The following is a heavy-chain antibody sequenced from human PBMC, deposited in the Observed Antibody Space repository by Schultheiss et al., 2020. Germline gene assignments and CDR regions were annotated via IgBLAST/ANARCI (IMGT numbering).Heavy chain of an antibody. J-gene: IGHJ6*02. CDR2: IYYSGSI. CDR3: ARGETGYPPYYYYYGMDV. CDR1: GGSISSYY. D-gene: IGHD3-9*01. V-gene: IGHV4-59*08. Sequence: SETLSLTCTVSGGSISSYYWSWIRQPPGKGLEWIGYIYYSGSINYNPSLKSRVTISVDTSKNQFSLKLSSVTAADTAVYYCARGETGYPPYYYYYGMDVWGQVTTVTVSS.